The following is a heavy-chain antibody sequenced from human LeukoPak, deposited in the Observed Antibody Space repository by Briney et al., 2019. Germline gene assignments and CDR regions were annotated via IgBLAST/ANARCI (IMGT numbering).Heavy chain of an antibody. CDR1: GGSISSGDYY. Sequence: PSETLSLTCTVPGGSISSGDYYWSWIRQPPGKGLEWIGYIYYSGSTYYNPSLKSRVTISVDTSKNQFSLKLNSVTAGDTAVYYCAWQLYYYDSSGYYYNWFDPWGQGTLVTVSS. D-gene: IGHD3-22*01. J-gene: IGHJ5*02. V-gene: IGHV4-30-4*01. CDR2: IYYSGST. CDR3: AWQLYYYDSSGYYYNWFDP.